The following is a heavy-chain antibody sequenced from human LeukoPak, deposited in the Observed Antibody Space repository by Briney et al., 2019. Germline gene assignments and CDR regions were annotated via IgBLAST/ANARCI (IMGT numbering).Heavy chain of an antibody. V-gene: IGHV4-59*12. CDR1: GGSISSYY. Sequence: KSSETLSLTCTVSGGSISSYYWTWIRQPPGKGLEWIGYIYNSGSTNYNPSLKSRVTMSVDTSKNQFSLKLSSVTAADTAVYYCASTYYYGSGGLDPWGQGTLVTVSS. CDR3: ASTYYYGSGGLDP. CDR2: IYNSGST. J-gene: IGHJ5*02. D-gene: IGHD3-10*01.